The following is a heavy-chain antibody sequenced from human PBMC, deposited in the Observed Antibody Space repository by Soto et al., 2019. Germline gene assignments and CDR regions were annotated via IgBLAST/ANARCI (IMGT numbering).Heavy chain of an antibody. CDR3: ARQGWNY. V-gene: IGHV5-51*01. D-gene: IGHD2-15*01. CDR1: ECKCISYW. Sequence: ESNKDSNNGSECKCISYWIGWVRQMARKGLEWMGIIYPGDSDTRYSPSFQGQVTISADKSISTAYLQWSSLKASDTAMYYCARQGWNYWGQGTLVTVSS. J-gene: IGHJ4*02. CDR2: IYPGDSDT.